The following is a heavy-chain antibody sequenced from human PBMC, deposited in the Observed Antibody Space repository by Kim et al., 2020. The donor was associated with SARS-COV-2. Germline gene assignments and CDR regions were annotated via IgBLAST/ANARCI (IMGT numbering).Heavy chain of an antibody. CDR2: INTNTGNS. CDR1: GYTFTSYA. CDR3: ARVITTRYNWFDP. D-gene: IGHD1-20*01. V-gene: IGHV7-4-1*02. J-gene: IGHJ5*02. Sequence: ASVKVSCKASGYTFTSYAMNWVRQAPGQGLEWMGWINTNTGNSTYAQGFTGRFVFSLDTSVSTAYLQISSLKAEDTAVYYCARVITTRYNWFDPWGRGTLVTVSS.